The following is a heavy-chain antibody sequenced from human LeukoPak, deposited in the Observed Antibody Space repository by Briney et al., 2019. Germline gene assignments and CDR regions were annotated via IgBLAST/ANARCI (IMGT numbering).Heavy chain of an antibody. J-gene: IGHJ4*02. D-gene: IGHD3-22*01. CDR3: ARWYYDSSGYRYFDY. CDR2: INYSGST. Sequence: PSETLSLTCTVSGVSISSYYWTWIRQPPGKGLEWIGNINYSGSTKYNPSLKSRVTISVDTSKSQFSLKLSSVTAADTAVYYCARWYYDSSGYRYFDYWGQGTLVTVSS. CDR1: GVSISSYY. V-gene: IGHV4-59*01.